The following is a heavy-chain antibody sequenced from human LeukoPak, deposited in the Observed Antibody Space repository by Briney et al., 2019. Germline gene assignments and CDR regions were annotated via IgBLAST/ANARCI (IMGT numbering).Heavy chain of an antibody. J-gene: IGHJ5*02. CDR1: GGSFSGYY. D-gene: IGHD3-10*01. Sequence: SETLSLTCAVYGGSFSGYYWSWIRQPPGKGLEWIGEINHSGSTNYNSSLKSRVTISVDTSKNQFSLKLSSVTAADTAVYYCARVGEGRGIYYYGSGSYFDWFDPWGQGTLVTVSS. CDR3: ARVGEGRGIYYYGSGSYFDWFDP. CDR2: INHSGST. V-gene: IGHV4-34*01.